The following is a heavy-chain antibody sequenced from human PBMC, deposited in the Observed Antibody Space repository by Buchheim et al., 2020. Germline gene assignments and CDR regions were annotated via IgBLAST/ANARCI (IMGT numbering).Heavy chain of an antibody. CDR2: VNAGNGNT. V-gene: IGHV1-3*01. Sequence: QVQLVQSGAEVKKPGASVKVSCKASGYSFTTYVIHWVRQAPGQGLEWMGWVNAGNGNTEYSQKFQGRVTITKDTSASTAYMELSSLRSEDTAVYYCARGDDSSGYYYGGYYYGMDVWGQGTT. J-gene: IGHJ6*02. D-gene: IGHD3-22*01. CDR1: GYSFTTYV. CDR3: ARGDDSSGYYYGGYYYGMDV.